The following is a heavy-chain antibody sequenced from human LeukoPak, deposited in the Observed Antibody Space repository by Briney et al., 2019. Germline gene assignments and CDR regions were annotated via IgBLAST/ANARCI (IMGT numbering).Heavy chain of an antibody. CDR2: ISWNSGSI. V-gene: IGHV3-9*01. J-gene: IGHJ4*02. D-gene: IGHD1-26*01. CDR3: AKDSGSYGDPIDY. Sequence: PGRSLRLSCAASGLTFDDYAMHWVRQAPGKGLEWVSGISWNSGSIGYADSVKGRFTISRDNAKNSLYLQMNSLRAEDTALYYCAKDSGSYGDPIDYWGQGTLVTVSS. CDR1: GLTFDDYA.